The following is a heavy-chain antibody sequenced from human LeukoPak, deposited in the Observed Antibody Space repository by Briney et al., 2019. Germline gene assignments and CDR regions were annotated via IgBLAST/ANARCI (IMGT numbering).Heavy chain of an antibody. CDR2: ISAYNGNT. V-gene: IGHV1-18*01. J-gene: IGHJ3*02. CDR1: GYTFTSYG. D-gene: IGHD3-10*01. Sequence: RASVKVSCKASGYTFTSYGISWVRQAPGQGLEWMGWISAYNGNTNYAQKLQGRVTMTTDTSTSTAYMELRSLRSDDTAVYYCAREPTLWFGETYAFDIWGQGTMVTVSS. CDR3: AREPTLWFGETYAFDI.